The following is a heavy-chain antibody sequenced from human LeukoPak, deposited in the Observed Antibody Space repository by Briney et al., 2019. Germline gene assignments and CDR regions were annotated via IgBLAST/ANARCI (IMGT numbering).Heavy chain of an antibody. Sequence: SETLSLTCAVYGGSFSGYYWSWIRQPPGKGMEWIGEINHSGSTNYNPSRKSRVTISVDTSKNQFSLKLSSVTAADTAVYYCARTPDIPKHNWFDPWGQGTLVTVSS. V-gene: IGHV4-34*01. CDR1: GGSFSGYY. D-gene: IGHD3-9*01. CDR2: INHSGST. J-gene: IGHJ5*02. CDR3: ARTPDIPKHNWFDP.